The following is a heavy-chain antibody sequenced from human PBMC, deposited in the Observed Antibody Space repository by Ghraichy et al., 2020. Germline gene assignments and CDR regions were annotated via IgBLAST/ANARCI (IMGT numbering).Heavy chain of an antibody. D-gene: IGHD1-26*01. V-gene: IGHV3-21*01. J-gene: IGHJ4*02. CDR3: ARGHRDSGVGGYCLDD. CDR2: ISSSSSYI. Sequence: GGSLRLLCEASGFTFSSYSMNWVRQAPGKGLEWVSCISSSSSYIFYPDSVKGRFTISRDNAKRSLYLQMNSLRPDDTAVYYCARGHRDSGVGGYCLDDWGQGTLVTVSS. CDR1: GFTFSSYS.